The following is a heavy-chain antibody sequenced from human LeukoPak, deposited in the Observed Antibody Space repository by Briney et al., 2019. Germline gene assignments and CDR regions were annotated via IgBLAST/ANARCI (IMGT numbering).Heavy chain of an antibody. CDR3: ARAPGTMIVVDY. Sequence: GRSLRLSCAASGFTFSSYAMHWVRQAPGKGLKWVAVTSFDGSDNYYADSVKGRFTISRDNSKNTLYLQMNSLRPDDTAVYYCARAPGTMIVVDYWGQGTLVTVSS. J-gene: IGHJ4*02. D-gene: IGHD3-22*01. CDR1: GFTFSSYA. CDR2: TSFDGSDN. V-gene: IGHV3-30*04.